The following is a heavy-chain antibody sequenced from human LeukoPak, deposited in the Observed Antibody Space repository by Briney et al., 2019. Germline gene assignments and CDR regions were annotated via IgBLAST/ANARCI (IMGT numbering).Heavy chain of an antibody. CDR2: IIPIFGTA. D-gene: IGHD2-2*01. Sequence: GASVKVSCKASGGTFSSYAISWVRQAPGQGLEWMGGIIPIFGTANYPQKFQGRVTITADESTSTAYMELSSLRSEDTAVYYCARDCSSTSCYDQYYYYGMDVWGQGTTVTVSS. J-gene: IGHJ6*02. V-gene: IGHV1-69*13. CDR3: ARDCSSTSCYDQYYYYGMDV. CDR1: GGTFSSYA.